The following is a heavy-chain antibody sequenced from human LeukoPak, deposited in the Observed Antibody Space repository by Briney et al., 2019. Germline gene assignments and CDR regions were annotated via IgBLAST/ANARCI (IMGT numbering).Heavy chain of an antibody. J-gene: IGHJ4*02. D-gene: IGHD6-19*01. CDR2: MNPNSGNT. CDR1: GYTFTSYD. CDR3: ARDPSNTSGRNLFFDY. Sequence: ASVKVSCKASGYTFTSYDINWVRQATGQGLEWMGWMNPNSGNTGYAQKFQGRVTMTRNTSISTAYMELSSLRSEDTAVYYCARDPSNTSGRNLFFDYWGQGTLVTVSS. V-gene: IGHV1-8*01.